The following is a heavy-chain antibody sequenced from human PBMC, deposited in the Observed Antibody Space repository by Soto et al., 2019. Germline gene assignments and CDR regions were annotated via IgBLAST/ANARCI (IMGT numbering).Heavy chain of an antibody. D-gene: IGHD3-22*01. CDR2: INPSGGST. Sequence: QVQLVQSGAEVKKPGASVKVSCKASGYTFTSYYMHWVRQAPGQGLEWMGIINPSGGSTSYAQKFQGRVTMTGDTSTSTVYRELSSLRSEDTAVYYCAREAPRGDSSGYRTRHFDYWGQGTLVTVSS. V-gene: IGHV1-46*01. CDR1: GYTFTSYY. CDR3: AREAPRGDSSGYRTRHFDY. J-gene: IGHJ4*02.